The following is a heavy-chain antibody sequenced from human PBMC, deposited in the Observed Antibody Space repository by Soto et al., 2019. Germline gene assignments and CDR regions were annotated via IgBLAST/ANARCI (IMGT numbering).Heavy chain of an antibody. D-gene: IGHD6-19*01. CDR1: GGSISSSNW. V-gene: IGHV4-4*02. CDR3: ARGGALTVAVAGTWNWFDP. J-gene: IGHJ5*02. CDR2: IYHSGST. Sequence: QVQLQESGPGLVKPSGTLSLTCAVSGGSISSSNWWSWVRQPPGKGLEWIGEIYHSGSTNYNPSLKSRVTISVDKSKDQFSLKLSSVTAADTAVYYCARGGALTVAVAGTWNWFDPWGQGTMVTVSS.